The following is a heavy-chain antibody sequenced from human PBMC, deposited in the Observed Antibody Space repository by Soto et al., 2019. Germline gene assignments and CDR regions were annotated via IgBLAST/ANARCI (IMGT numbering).Heavy chain of an antibody. CDR3: ARSVFP. CDR1: GGSITSGGYY. V-gene: IGHV4-31*03. Sequence: TSETLSLTCTVSGGSITSGGYYWSWIRQHPGKGLEWIGYIYYSGFTYYNQSLKSRVTISVDTSKNQFSLNLSSVTAADTAVYYCARSVFPWGQGTLVTVS. J-gene: IGHJ5*02. CDR2: IYYSGFT.